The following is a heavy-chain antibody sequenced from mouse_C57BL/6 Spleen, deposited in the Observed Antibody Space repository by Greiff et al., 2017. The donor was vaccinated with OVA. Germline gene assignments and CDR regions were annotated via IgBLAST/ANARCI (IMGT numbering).Heavy chain of an antibody. Sequence: EVQLMESGGGLVQPGGSMKLSCVASGFTFSNYCMNWVRQSPEKGLEWVAQISLKSDNYATHYAESVKGRFTISRDDSKSSVYLQMNNLRAEDTGIYFCAVYNYGSSLYFDVWGTGTTVTVSS. CDR1: GFTFSNYC. V-gene: IGHV6-3*01. CDR3: AVYNYGSSLYFDV. CDR2: ISLKSDNYAT. J-gene: IGHJ1*03. D-gene: IGHD1-1*01.